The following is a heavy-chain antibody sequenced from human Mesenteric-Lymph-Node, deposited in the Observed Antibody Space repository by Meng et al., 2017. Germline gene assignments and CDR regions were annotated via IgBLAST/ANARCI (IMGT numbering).Heavy chain of an antibody. J-gene: IGHJ4*02. CDR2: IYYSGST. Sequence: QVQLQESGPGLVKPSQTLSLICTVSGGSISSGDYYWSWIRQPPGKGLEWIGYIYYSGSTYYKPSLKSRVTISVDTSKNQFSLRLSSVTAADTAVYYCARDLGVATSIAGFVYWGQGTLVTVSS. CDR1: GGSISSGDYY. CDR3: ARDLGVATSIAGFVY. D-gene: IGHD5-12*01. V-gene: IGHV4-30-4*01.